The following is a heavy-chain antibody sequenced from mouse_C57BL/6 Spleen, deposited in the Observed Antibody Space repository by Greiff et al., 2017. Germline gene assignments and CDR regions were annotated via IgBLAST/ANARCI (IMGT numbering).Heavy chain of an antibody. Sequence: QVQLQQPGAELVKPGASVKLSCKASGYTFTSYWMHWVKQRPGLGLEWIGRIDPNSGGTKYNEKFKSKATLTVDKPSSTAYMQLSSLTSEDSAVYYCADGDNYYAMDYWGQGTSVTVSS. CDR3: ADGDNYYAMDY. J-gene: IGHJ4*01. CDR2: IDPNSGGT. V-gene: IGHV1-72*01. CDR1: GYTFTSYW. D-gene: IGHD2-3*01.